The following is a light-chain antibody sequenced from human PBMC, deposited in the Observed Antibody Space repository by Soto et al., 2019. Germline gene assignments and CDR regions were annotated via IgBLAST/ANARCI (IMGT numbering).Light chain of an antibody. CDR3: QQYNSWPRT. CDR1: QSVSSD. J-gene: IGKJ1*01. CDR2: GAS. Sequence: EIVLTQSPGTLSLSPGEEATLSCRASQSVSSDLAWYQQKPGQAPKLLIFGASTRATGIPARFSGSGSGTGFTLTISSLQSEDFAVYYCQQYNSWPRTFGQGTKVDIK. V-gene: IGKV3-15*01.